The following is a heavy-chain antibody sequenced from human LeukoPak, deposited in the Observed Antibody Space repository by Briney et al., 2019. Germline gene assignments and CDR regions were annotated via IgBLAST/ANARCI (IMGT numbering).Heavy chain of an antibody. CDR3: AKANSSGSFDY. J-gene: IGHJ4*02. Sequence: PGGSLRLSCAASGFTFSSYEMNWVRQAPGKGLEWVSYISSSGSTIYYADSVKGRFTISRDNSKNTLYLQMNSLRAEDTAVYYCAKANSSGSFDYWGQGTLVTVSS. V-gene: IGHV3-48*03. CDR1: GFTFSSYE. D-gene: IGHD6-19*01. CDR2: ISSSGSTI.